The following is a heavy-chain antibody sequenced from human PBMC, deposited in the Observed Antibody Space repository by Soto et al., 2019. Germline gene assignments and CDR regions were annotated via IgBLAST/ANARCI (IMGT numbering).Heavy chain of an antibody. CDR2: IYYSGST. Sequence: SETLSLTCTVSGGSISSYYWSWIRQPPGKGLEWIGYIYYSGSTNYNPSLKSRVTISVDTSKNQFSLKLSSVTAADTAVYYCARGISDIAVAGHFDYWGQGTLVTVSS. V-gene: IGHV4-59*01. CDR3: ARGISDIAVAGHFDY. D-gene: IGHD6-19*01. CDR1: GGSISSYY. J-gene: IGHJ4*02.